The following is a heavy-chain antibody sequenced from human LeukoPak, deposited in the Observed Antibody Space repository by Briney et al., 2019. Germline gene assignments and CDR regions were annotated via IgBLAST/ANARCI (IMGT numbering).Heavy chain of an antibody. V-gene: IGHV3-23*01. CDR1: GFTFSSYA. CDR3: AKVGYSSGWFDY. D-gene: IGHD6-19*01. J-gene: IGHJ4*02. Sequence: GGSLRLSCAASGFTFSSYAMSWVRQAPGKGLEWVSAISGSGGSTYYADSVKGRFTISRDNSKNTLYLQTNSLRAEDTAVYYCAKVGYSSGWFDYWGQGTLVTVSS. CDR2: ISGSGGST.